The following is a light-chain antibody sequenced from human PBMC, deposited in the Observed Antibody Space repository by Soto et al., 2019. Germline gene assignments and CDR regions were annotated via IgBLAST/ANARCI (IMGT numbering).Light chain of an antibody. CDR1: SRDVGGYNS. CDR3: CSYAGSKTLSV. CDR2: DVG. V-gene: IGLV2-11*01. J-gene: IGLJ1*01. Sequence: QSGLTQPRSGSGSPGQAVTISCTGTSRDVGGYNSVSWYRQKPGKAPDLIIYDVGQRPSGVPDRFSGSKSGNSASLTISGLQTEDEAYSYCCSYAGSKTLSVFGSGTKVTVL.